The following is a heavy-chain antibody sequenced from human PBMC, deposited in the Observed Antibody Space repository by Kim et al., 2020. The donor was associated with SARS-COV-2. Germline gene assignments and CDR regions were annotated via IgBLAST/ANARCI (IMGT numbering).Heavy chain of an antibody. Sequence: GGSLRLSCTASGFTFGDYAMSWVRQAPGKGLEWLGFIRNKAYGGTTQYAASVEGRFSISRDDSEIIAYLKMNSLKTEDTAVYYCARGGASGRYYFDYWGLGPLVTVSS. CDR3: ARGGASGRYYFDY. V-gene: IGHV3-49*04. J-gene: IGHJ4*02. D-gene: IGHD6-19*01. CDR1: GFTFGDYA. CDR2: IRNKAYGGTT.